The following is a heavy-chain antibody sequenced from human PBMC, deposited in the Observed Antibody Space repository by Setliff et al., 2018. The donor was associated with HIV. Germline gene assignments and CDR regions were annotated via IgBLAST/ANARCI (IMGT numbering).Heavy chain of an antibody. D-gene: IGHD3-3*01. V-gene: IGHV5-51*01. CDR1: GYRFTSHW. J-gene: IGHJ5*01. CDR3: ARQPTDTSGYNNWFDS. Sequence: PGESLKISCKGSGYRFTSHWIAWVRQMLGKGLEWMGIIYPGDSETRYSPSFQGQVTISVDTSVSTAYLQWSSLKASDTAMYYCARQPTDTSGYNNWFDSWGQGTLVTVSS. CDR2: IYPGDSET.